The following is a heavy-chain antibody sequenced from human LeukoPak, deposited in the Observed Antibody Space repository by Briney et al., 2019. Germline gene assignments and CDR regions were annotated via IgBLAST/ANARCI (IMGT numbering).Heavy chain of an antibody. V-gene: IGHV3-21*01. Sequence: PGGSLRLSCAASGFTFSSYAMSWVRQAPGKGLEWVSSISSSSSYIYYADSVRGRFTISRDNAKNSLYLQMNSLRAEDTAVYYCARDDIAAADTVDYWGQGTLVTVSS. J-gene: IGHJ4*02. CDR3: ARDDIAAADTVDY. CDR2: ISSSSSYI. D-gene: IGHD6-13*01. CDR1: GFTFSSYA.